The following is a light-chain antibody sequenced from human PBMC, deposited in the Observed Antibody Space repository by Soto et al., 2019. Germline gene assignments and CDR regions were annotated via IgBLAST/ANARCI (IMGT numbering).Light chain of an antibody. CDR3: QQYRT. J-gene: IGKJ1*01. CDR2: GAS. Sequence: EILVTQSPATLSVSPGERVTLSCRASQSVTRDLAWYQQKPGQAPRLLIYGASTRATGIPARFSGSGSGTEFTLTIHSLQSEDFAIYYCQQYRTFGQGTRVEIK. V-gene: IGKV3-15*01. CDR1: QSVTRD.